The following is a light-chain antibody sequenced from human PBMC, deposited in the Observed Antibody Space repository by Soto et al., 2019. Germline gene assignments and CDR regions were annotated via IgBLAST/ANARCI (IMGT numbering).Light chain of an antibody. J-gene: IGKJ4*01. CDR3: QQYKNWLALT. CDR1: QSITRF. Sequence: DGHMAQSPSTLSSFVGDRVTSACRASQSITRFLAWYQQKPGKAPKLLIYTASRLQRGVPSRFSGNGSETEFTLTISSLQSEDSAVYYCQQYKNWLALTFGGGTKVDI. CDR2: TAS. V-gene: IGKV1-5*03.